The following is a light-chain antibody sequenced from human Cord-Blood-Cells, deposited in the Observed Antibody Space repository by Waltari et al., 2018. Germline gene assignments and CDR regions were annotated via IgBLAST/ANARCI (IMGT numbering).Light chain of an antibody. J-gene: IGKJ1*01. CDR1: QSGSSN. CDR3: QQYNNWPPWT. CDR2: GVS. V-gene: IGKV3-15*01. Sequence: EIVMTQSPATLSVSPGERATLSCRARQSGSSNLAWYQQKPGQAPRLLIYGVSTRATGIPARFSGSGSGTEFTLTISSLQSEDFAVYYCQQYNNWPPWTFGQGTKVEIK.